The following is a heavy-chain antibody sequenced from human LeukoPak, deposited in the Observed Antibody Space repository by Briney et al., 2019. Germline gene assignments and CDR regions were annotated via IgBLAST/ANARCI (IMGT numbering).Heavy chain of an antibody. CDR1: GFALRTFA. Sequence: PGGSLRLSCVASGFALRTFALSWVRQAPGKGLEWVSSIFGNGDKTYYADSVKGRFTVSSDYSKNTLFLQMHSLRAEDTAVYYCAKTLAYCCADCDPDWGQGTLVTVSS. D-gene: IGHD2-21*02. J-gene: IGHJ1*01. CDR2: IFGNGDKT. CDR3: AKTLAYCCADCDPD. V-gene: IGHV3-23*01.